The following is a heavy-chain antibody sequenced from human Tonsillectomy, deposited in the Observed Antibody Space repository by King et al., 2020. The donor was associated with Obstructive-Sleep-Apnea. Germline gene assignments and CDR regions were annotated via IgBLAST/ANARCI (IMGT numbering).Heavy chain of an antibody. CDR2: ISYDGSNK. Sequence: VQLVESGGGVVQPGRSLRLSCADSGFTLRSYDMHWVRQAPGKGLEWVAVISYDGSNKYYADSVKGRFTISRDNSKNTLYLQMNSLGVEDTAVYYCARGKLLGGGYDSWYFDYWGQGTLVTVSS. CDR3: ARGKLLGGGYDSWYFDY. CDR1: GFTLRSYD. D-gene: IGHD5-12*01. J-gene: IGHJ4*02. V-gene: IGHV3-30*03.